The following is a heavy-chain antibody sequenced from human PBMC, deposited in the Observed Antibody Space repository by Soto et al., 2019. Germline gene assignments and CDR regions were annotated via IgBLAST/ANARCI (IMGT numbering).Heavy chain of an antibody. Sequence: SETLSLTCTVSGGSISSGGYYWSWIRQHPGKGLEWIGYIYYSGSTYYNPSLKSRVTISVDTSKNQFSLKLSSVTAADTAVYYCARGGYGELDIWGQGTMVTVSS. CDR1: GGSISSGGYY. J-gene: IGHJ3*02. CDR2: IYYSGST. D-gene: IGHD4-17*01. CDR3: ARGGYGELDI. V-gene: IGHV4-31*03.